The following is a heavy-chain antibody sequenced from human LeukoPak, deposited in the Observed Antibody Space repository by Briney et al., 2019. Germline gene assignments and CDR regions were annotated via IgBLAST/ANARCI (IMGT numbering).Heavy chain of an antibody. J-gene: IGHJ5*02. Sequence: GGSLRLSCTGSGFTFSSYAMTWVRQAPGKGLEWVSTISGSGDARYYADSVKGRFTISRDNPINTLYPQMSSLRAEDTALYYCAKERFRALDPWGQGTLVSVAS. CDR1: GFTFSSYA. D-gene: IGHD3-3*01. CDR3: AKERFRALDP. CDR2: ISGSGDAR. V-gene: IGHV3-23*01.